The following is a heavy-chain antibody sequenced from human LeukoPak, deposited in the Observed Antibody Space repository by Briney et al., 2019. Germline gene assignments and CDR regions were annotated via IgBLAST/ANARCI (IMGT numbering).Heavy chain of an antibody. CDR3: ARGWRWLQLHAFDI. V-gene: IGHV4-34*01. CDR1: GGSFSGYY. J-gene: IGHJ3*02. CDR2: INHSGST. Sequence: SETLSLTCAVYGGSFSGYYWSWFRQPPGKGLEWIGEINHSGSTNYNPSLKSRVTIPVDTSKNQFSLKLSSVTAADTAVYYCARGWRWLQLHAFDIWGQGTMVTVSS. D-gene: IGHD5-24*01.